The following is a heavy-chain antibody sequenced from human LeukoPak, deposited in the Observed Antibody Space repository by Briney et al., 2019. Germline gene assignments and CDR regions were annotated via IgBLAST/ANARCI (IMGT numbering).Heavy chain of an antibody. D-gene: IGHD6-19*01. CDR3: ARAGLAATAAYYYYYMDV. Sequence: ASVKVSCKASGGTFSSYAISWVRQAPGQGLEWMGGIIPIFGTANYAQKFQGRVTITADESTSTAYMELSSLRSEDTAVYYCARAGLAATAAYYYYYMDVWGKGTTVTVSS. CDR1: GGTFSSYA. CDR2: IIPIFGTA. J-gene: IGHJ6*03. V-gene: IGHV1-69*13.